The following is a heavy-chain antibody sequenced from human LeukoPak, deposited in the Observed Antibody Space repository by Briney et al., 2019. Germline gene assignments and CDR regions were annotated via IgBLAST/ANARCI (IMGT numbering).Heavy chain of an antibody. Sequence: GASVKVSCKASGYTFTGYYMHWVRQAPGQGLEWMGWINPSSGGTNYAQKFQGRVTMTEDTSTDTAYMELSSLRSEDTAVYYCATPPLITMVRGVTDYWGQGTLVTVSS. J-gene: IGHJ4*02. CDR3: ATPPLITMVRGVTDY. CDR1: GYTFTGYY. D-gene: IGHD3-10*01. CDR2: INPSSGGT. V-gene: IGHV1-2*02.